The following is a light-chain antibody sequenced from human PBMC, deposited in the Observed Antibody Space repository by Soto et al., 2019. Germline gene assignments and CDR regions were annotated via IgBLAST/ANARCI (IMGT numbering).Light chain of an antibody. Sequence: QSALTQPASVSGSPGQSITISCTGTSSDVGAYNYVSWYQQYPGKVPKLMIYDVTNRPSGVSDRFSGSKSGNTASLTVSGLQAEDEADYFCSSYSSSSPVVFGGGTKLT. CDR2: DVT. CDR1: SSDVGAYNY. CDR3: SSYSSSSPVV. V-gene: IGLV2-14*01. J-gene: IGLJ3*02.